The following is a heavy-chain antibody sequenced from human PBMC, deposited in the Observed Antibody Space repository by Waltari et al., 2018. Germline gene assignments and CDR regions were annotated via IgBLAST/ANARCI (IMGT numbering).Heavy chain of an antibody. CDR2: INHSVST. D-gene: IGHD2-15*01. CDR3: ARLLGYCSGGSCYYFDY. Sequence: QVQLQQWGAGLLKPSETLSLTCAVYGGSFSGYYWSWIRQPPGKGLEWIGTINHSVSTNYNPSLMSRVTISVDTSKNQFSLKLSSVTAADTAVYYCARLLGYCSGGSCYYFDYWGQGTLVTVSS. V-gene: IGHV4-34*01. J-gene: IGHJ4*02. CDR1: GGSFSGYY.